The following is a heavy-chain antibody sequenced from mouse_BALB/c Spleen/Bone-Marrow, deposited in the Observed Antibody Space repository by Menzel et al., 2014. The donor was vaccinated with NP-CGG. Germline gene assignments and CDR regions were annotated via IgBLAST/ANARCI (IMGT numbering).Heavy chain of an antibody. Sequence: DVMLVESGGDLVKPGGSLKLSCAASGFAFSSYGMSWVRQTPGKRLEWVATISSGGHYTYYLDSVKGRFTISRDNAKNTLYLQMSSLKSEDTAMFYCTRRGNWDGRNAMDYWGQGTSVTVSS. J-gene: IGHJ4*01. CDR1: GFAFSSYG. D-gene: IGHD4-1*01. CDR3: TRRGNWDGRNAMDY. CDR2: ISSGGHYT. V-gene: IGHV5-6*02.